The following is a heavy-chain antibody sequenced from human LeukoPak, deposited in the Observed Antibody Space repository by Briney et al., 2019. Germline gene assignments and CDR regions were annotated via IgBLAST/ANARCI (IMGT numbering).Heavy chain of an antibody. D-gene: IGHD6-19*01. J-gene: IGHJ5*02. CDR1: GYTFTRYY. CDR2: IDPNTGGT. CDR3: ARGGVGYSSGWANWFDP. Sequence: ASVKVSCKASGYTFTRYYIHWLRQAPGQGIEWMGWIDPNTGGTNFAQKFQGWVTMTRDTSISTAYMELSRLRSDDTAVYYCARGGVGYSSGWANWFDPWGQGTLVTVSS. V-gene: IGHV1-2*04.